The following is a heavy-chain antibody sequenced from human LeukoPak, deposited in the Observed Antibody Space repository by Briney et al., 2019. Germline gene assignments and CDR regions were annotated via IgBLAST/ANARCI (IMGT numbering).Heavy chain of an antibody. J-gene: IGHJ6*03. CDR1: GYTFTSYY. D-gene: IGHD3-10*01. CDR2: INPSGGST. Sequence: GASVKVSCKASGYTFTSYYMHWVRQAPGQGLERMGIINPSGGSTSYAQKFQGRVTMTRDMSTSTVYMELSGLRSDDTAVYYCARDSRLLWFGESGYYMDVWGKGTTVTVSS. CDR3: ARDSRLLWFGESGYYMDV. V-gene: IGHV1-46*01.